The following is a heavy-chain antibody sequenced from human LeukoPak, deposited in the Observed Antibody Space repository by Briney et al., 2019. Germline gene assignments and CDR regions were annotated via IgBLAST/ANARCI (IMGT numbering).Heavy chain of an antibody. CDR3: ARDDGRYFDRLGHDAFDI. Sequence: PEASVKVSCKASGGTFSTYAISWVRQAPGQGLEWMGGIIPIFGTSNYAQKFQGRVTITADESTSTAYMELSSLRSEDTAVYYCARDDGRYFDRLGHDAFDIWGQGTLVTVSS. D-gene: IGHD3-9*01. CDR2: IIPIFGTS. CDR1: GGTFSTYA. V-gene: IGHV1-69*13. J-gene: IGHJ3*02.